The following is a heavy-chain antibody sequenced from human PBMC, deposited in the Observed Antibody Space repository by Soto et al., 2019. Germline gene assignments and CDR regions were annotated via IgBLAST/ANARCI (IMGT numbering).Heavy chain of an antibody. CDR3: ARGNRPMANDAFDI. CDR1: GGSISSYY. D-gene: IGHD3-10*01. V-gene: IGHV4-4*07. J-gene: IGHJ3*02. Sequence: QVQLQESGPGLVKPSETLSLTCTVSGGSISSYYWSWIRQPAGKGLEWIGRIYTSGSTNYNPSLKSRVTMSVDTSKNQFSLKLSSVTAADTAVYYCARGNRPMANDAFDIWGQGTMVTVSS. CDR2: IYTSGST.